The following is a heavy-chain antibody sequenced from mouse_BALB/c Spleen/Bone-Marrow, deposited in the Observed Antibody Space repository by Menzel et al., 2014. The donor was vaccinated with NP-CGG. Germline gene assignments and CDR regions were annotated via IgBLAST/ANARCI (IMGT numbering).Heavy chain of an antibody. CDR1: GYTFTSFA. CDR2: INPTRGYT. J-gene: IGHJ2*01. Sequence: QVQLQQPAPELARPGASVKMSCKASGYTFTSFAIQWIKQRPGQGLEWIGYINPTRGYTDYNQKSKDRTTLTADKSSSTTYMQLTSLTSEDSAVYYCAREATYYAYFDYWGQGTALAVSS. D-gene: IGHD1-1*01. V-gene: IGHV1-4*02. CDR3: AREATYYAYFDY.